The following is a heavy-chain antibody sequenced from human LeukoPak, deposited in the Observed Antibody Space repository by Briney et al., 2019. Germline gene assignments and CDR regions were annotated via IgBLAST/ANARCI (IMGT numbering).Heavy chain of an antibody. CDR3: QSRGQLGPTDY. J-gene: IGHJ4*02. CDR2: ISGSGGSI. Sequence: GGSLRLSCVVSGSTFGTYAMSWVRQAPGKGLEWVSTISGSGGSIYYADSVKGRFTISRDNSKNTLYLQLSSLRAEDTAVYYCQSRGQLGPTDYCVLGTLVTF. CDR1: GSTFGTYA. D-gene: IGHD7-27*01. V-gene: IGHV3-23*01.